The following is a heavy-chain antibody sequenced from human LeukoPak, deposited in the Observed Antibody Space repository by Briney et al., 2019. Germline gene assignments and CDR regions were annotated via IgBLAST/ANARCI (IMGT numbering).Heavy chain of an antibody. CDR3: ARLYNGDQQQLFDY. D-gene: IGHD6-13*01. J-gene: IGHJ4*02. CDR1: GYAFTDYY. Sequence: GASVKISCKASGYAFTDYYIHWVQQAPGQGLEWMGIINPSGGSTSYAQKFQGRVTMTRDTSTSTVYMELSSLRSEDTAVYYCARLYNGDQQQLFDYWGQGTLVTVSS. CDR2: INPSGGST. V-gene: IGHV1-46*01.